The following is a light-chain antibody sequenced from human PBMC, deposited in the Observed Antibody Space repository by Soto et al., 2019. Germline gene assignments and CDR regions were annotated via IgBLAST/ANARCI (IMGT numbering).Light chain of an antibody. J-gene: IGKJ4*01. CDR3: QQYGSSIT. Sequence: EIVLTQSPGTLSLSPGERATLSCRASQSVSSSYLAWYQQKPGQAPRLLIYGASSRATGIPDRFSGSGSGTDFTLTIITQEPEDEAVYYCQQYGSSITFGGRTKVEIK. CDR2: GAS. CDR1: QSVSSSY. V-gene: IGKV3-20*01.